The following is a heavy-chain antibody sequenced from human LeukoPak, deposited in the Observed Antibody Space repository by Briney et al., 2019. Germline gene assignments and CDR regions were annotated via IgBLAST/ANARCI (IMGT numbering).Heavy chain of an antibody. CDR3: ARDPVGVVPAARRRAFAY. J-gene: IGHJ4*02. D-gene: IGHD2-2*01. V-gene: IGHV4-38-2*02. Sequence: PSETLSLTCTVSGYSISSGYYWGWIRQPPGKGLEWIGSIYHSGSTYYNPSLKSRVTISVDTSKNQFSLKLSSVTAADTAVYYCARDPVGVVPAARRRAFAYWGQGTLVTVSS. CDR1: GYSISSGYY. CDR2: IYHSGST.